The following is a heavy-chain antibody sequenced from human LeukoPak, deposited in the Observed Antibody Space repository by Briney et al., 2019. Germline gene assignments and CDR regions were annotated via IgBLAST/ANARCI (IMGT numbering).Heavy chain of an antibody. V-gene: IGHV3-21*01. Sequence: GGSLRLTCVASGFTFSSYTMNWVRQAPGRGLEWVSSISSGSHYIDYADSVRGRFTISRDNAENSLHLHMSSLRAEDTAVYYCATPPLVTWFDPWGQGTLVTVSS. J-gene: IGHJ5*02. D-gene: IGHD4-23*01. CDR1: GFTFSSYT. CDR3: ATPPLVTWFDP. CDR2: ISSGSHYI.